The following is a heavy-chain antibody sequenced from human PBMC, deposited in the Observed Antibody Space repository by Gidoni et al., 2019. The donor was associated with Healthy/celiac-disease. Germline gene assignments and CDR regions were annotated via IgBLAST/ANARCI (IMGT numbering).Heavy chain of an antibody. V-gene: IGHV1-46*03. D-gene: IGHD3-10*01. Sequence: AEVKKPGASVKVSCTASGYTFTSYYMHWVRQAPGQGLEWMGIINPSGGSTSYAQKFQGRVTMTRDTSTSTVYMELSSLRSEDTAVYYCARGLCGSGSYCSIFAYWGQGTLVTVSS. CDR1: GYTFTSYY. CDR2: INPSGGST. CDR3: ARGLCGSGSYCSIFAY. J-gene: IGHJ4*02.